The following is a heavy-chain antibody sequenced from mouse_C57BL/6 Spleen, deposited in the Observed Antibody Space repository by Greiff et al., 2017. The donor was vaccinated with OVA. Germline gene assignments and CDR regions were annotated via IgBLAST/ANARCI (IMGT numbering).Heavy chain of an antibody. Sequence: EVQLQQSGPELVKPGASVKISCKASGYSFTGYYMNWVKQSPEKSLEWIGEINPSTGGTTYNQKFKAKATLTVDKSSSTAYMQLKSLTSEDSAVYYCARSPYGPFDYWGQGTTLTVSS. CDR1: GYSFTGYY. CDR3: ARSPYGPFDY. J-gene: IGHJ2*01. CDR2: INPSTGGT. D-gene: IGHD1-1*02. V-gene: IGHV1-42*01.